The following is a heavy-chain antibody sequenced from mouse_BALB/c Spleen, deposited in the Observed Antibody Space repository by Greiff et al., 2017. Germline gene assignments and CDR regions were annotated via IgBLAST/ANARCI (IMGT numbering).Heavy chain of an antibody. V-gene: IGHV4-1*02. CDR2: INPDSSTI. CDR3: ARREFYYYGSRRYYAMDY. CDR1: GFDFSRYW. Sequence: EVKLLESGGGLVQPGGSLKLSCAASGFDFSRYWMSWVRQAPGKGLEWIGEINPDSSTINYTPSLKDKFIISRDNAKNTLYLQMSKVRSEDTALYYCARREFYYYGSRRYYAMDYWGQGTSVTVSS. D-gene: IGHD1-1*01. J-gene: IGHJ4*01.